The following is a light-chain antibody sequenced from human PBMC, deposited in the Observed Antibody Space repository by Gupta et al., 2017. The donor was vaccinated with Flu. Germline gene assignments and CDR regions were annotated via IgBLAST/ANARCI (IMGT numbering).Light chain of an antibody. CDR2: NTN. Sequence: TATLTCGLSSASVSTRYYPSWYQQTPGQAPRTLIYNTNTRSSGVPDRFSGSILGNKAALTITGAQADDESDYYCVLYMGSGSWVFGGGTKLTVL. CDR3: VLYMGSGSWV. V-gene: IGLV8-61*01. J-gene: IGLJ3*02. CDR1: SASVSTRYY.